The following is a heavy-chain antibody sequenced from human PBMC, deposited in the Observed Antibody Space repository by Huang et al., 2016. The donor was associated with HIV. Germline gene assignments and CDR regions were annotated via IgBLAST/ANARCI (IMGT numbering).Heavy chain of an antibody. J-gene: IGHJ3*01. CDR3: ARDTYYTDIWKRNDASFL. CDR1: GFDFGSYG. Sequence: QVHLVQSGGEVKQPGASVRVSCKASGFDFGSYGMSWVRQAPGQGLEGLGWSGSDSRDTRTAQKLQGRVTMTTDRSATTTDMELRSLRYDDTAVYYCARDTYYTDIWKRNDASFLWGQGTMITVYS. V-gene: IGHV1-18*01. D-gene: IGHD3-22*01. CDR2: SGSDSRDT.